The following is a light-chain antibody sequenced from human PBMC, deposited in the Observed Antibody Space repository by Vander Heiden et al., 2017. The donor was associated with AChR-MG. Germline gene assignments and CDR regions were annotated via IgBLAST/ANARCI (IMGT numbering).Light chain of an antibody. V-gene: IGLV5-45*02. CDR3: VIWHSSAWV. CDR1: SGINVRTYR. J-gene: IGLJ3*02. CDR2: YKSDSAK. Sequence: QAVLTQPSSLPASPGSSASLTCTLHSGINVRTYRIYWYQQKPGSPPQYLLNYKSDSAKQQGSGVPSRFSGSKDASANAGILLISGLQSEDEADYYCVIWHSSAWVFGGGTKLTVL.